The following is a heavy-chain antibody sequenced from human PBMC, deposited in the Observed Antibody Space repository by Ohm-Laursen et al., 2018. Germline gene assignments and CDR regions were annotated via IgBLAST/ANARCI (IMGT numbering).Heavy chain of an antibody. Sequence: SLRLSCSASGFTFSSYSMNWVRQAPGKGLEWVSSISSSSSYIYYADSVKGRFTISRDNAKNSLYLQMNSLRAEDTALYYCARAATSDYWGQGTLVTVSS. CDR3: ARAATSDY. D-gene: IGHD1-26*01. J-gene: IGHJ4*02. V-gene: IGHV3-21*04. CDR1: GFTFSSYS. CDR2: ISSSSSYI.